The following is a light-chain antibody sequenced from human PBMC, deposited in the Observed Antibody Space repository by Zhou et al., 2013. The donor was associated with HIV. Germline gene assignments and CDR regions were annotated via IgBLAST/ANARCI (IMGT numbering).Light chain of an antibody. Sequence: EIVLTQSPGTLSLSPGERATLSCRASQSVTSSYLAWYQQKPGQAPGLLIYGASSRATGIPDKFTGSGSGTDFTFTIARLEPEDFAVYYCQQYGGSPWTFGQGTKVDIK. CDR3: QQYGGSPWT. J-gene: IGKJ1*01. CDR1: QSVTSSY. V-gene: IGKV3-20*01. CDR2: GAS.